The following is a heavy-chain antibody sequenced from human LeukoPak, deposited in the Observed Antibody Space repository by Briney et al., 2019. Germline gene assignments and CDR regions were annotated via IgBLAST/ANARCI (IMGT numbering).Heavy chain of an antibody. J-gene: IGHJ4*02. CDR1: GYRFTTYW. D-gene: IGHD6-13*01. CDR2: IYPGDSDT. Sequence: GESLKISCKVSGYRFTTYWIGWVRQMPGKGLEWMGVIYPGDSDTRYSPSFQGQVTISADKSINTAYLQWSNLKASDTAMYYCARHAAAAGTYYFDYWGQGTLVTVSS. CDR3: ARHAAAAGTYYFDY. V-gene: IGHV5-51*01.